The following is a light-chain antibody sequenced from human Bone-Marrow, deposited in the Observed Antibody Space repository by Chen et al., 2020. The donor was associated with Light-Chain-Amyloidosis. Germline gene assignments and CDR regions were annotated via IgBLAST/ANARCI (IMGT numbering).Light chain of an antibody. V-gene: IGLV2-23*01. Sequence: QYALTQPASVSGSPGQSITISCVGTNSNVGLYNLVSWYQLRPGTPPKLLLYEAAKRPSGVSDRFSGSRSGHTASLTISGLRPEDEAVYFCCAYAGLNTYVFGTGTAVTVL. CDR2: EAA. CDR3: CAYAGLNTYV. J-gene: IGLJ1*01. CDR1: NSNVGLYNL.